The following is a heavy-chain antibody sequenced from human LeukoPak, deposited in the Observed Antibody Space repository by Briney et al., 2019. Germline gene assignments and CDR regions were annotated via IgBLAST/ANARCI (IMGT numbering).Heavy chain of an antibody. V-gene: IGHV2-5*02. CDR3: AHSPRLHYYDTSGYIEY. D-gene: IGHD3-22*01. CDR1: GFSLSTSGVG. CDR2: IYWDDDK. Sequence: SGPTLVNATQTLTLTCTFSGFSLSTSGVGVGWFRQPQGKPLRGLPLIYWDDDKRYSPSLKSRLTITKDTSKNQVVLTMTNMDPVDTATYYCAHSPRLHYYDTSGYIEYWGQGILVTVSS. J-gene: IGHJ4*02.